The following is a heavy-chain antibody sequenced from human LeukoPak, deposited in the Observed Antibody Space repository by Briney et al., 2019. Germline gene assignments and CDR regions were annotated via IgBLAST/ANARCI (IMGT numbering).Heavy chain of an antibody. V-gene: IGHV3-23*01. D-gene: IGHD2-15*01. Sequence: GGSLRLSCAASGFTFSNYAMTWVRQAPGKGLEWVSHISGSGDSTYYADSVKGRFTISRDNSKNTLYLQMNSLRAEDTAVYYCAKARDIRADLSGFDYWGQGTLVTVSS. CDR3: AKARDIRADLSGFDY. J-gene: IGHJ4*02. CDR1: GFTFSNYA. CDR2: ISGSGDST.